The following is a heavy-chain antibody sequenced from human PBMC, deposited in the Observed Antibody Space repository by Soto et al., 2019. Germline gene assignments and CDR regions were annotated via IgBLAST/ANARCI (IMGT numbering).Heavy chain of an antibody. D-gene: IGHD5-12*01. V-gene: IGHV1-18*01. CDR2: ISLYSDGT. CDR3: ARGPYSGYARTHFDY. J-gene: IGHJ4*02. CDR1: GYTFSNYG. Sequence: ASVKVSCKTSGYTFSNYGITWVRQAPGQPLEWLGWISLYSDGTNYAQKFQGRVTITADKSTSTAYMELSSLRSEDTAVYYCARGPYSGYARTHFDYWGQGTLVTVSS.